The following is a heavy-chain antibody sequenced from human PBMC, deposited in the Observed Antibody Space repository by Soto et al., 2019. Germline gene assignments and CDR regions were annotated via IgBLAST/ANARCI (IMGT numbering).Heavy chain of an antibody. V-gene: IGHV3-21*01. J-gene: IGHJ4*02. D-gene: IGHD6-6*01. Sequence: GGSLRLSCAASGFTFSSYSMNWVRQAPGKGLEWVSSISSSSSYIYYADSVKGRFTISRDNAKNSLYLQMNSLRAEDTAVYYCARDPGIAARNFDYWGQGTLVTVSS. CDR3: ARDPGIAARNFDY. CDR2: ISSSSSYI. CDR1: GFTFSSYS.